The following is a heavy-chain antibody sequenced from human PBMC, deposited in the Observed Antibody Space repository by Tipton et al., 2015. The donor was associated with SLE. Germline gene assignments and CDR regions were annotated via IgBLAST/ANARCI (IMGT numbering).Heavy chain of an antibody. V-gene: IGHV4-31*03. CDR1: GGSISSGGYY. CDR2: IYYSGST. Sequence: LRLSCTVSGGSISSGGYYWSWIRQHPGKGLEWIGYIYYSGSTYYNPSLKSRVTISVDTSKNQFSLKLSSVTAADTAVYYCARGQLDGGRYYFDYWGQGTLVTVSS. CDR3: ARGQLDGGRYYFDY. J-gene: IGHJ4*02. D-gene: IGHD6-13*01.